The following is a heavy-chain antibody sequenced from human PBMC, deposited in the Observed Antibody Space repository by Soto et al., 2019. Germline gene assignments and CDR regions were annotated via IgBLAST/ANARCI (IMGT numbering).Heavy chain of an antibody. CDR1: GGSFSGYY. V-gene: IGHV4-34*01. CDR2: INHSGST. CDR3: ARAAEDCSSTSCPGNFDY. Sequence: SETLSLTCAVYGGSFSGYYWSWIRQPPGKGLEWIGEINHSGSTNYNPSLKSRVTISVDTSKNQFSLKLSSVTAADTAVYYCARAAEDCSSTSCPGNFDYWCQGSLVTVS. J-gene: IGHJ4*02. D-gene: IGHD2-2*01.